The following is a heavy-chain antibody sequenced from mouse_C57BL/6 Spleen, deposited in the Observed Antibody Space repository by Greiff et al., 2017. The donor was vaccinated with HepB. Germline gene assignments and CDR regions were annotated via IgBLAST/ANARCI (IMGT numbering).Heavy chain of an antibody. V-gene: IGHV14-1*01. CDR2: IDPEDGDT. CDR1: GFNIKDYY. J-gene: IGHJ1*03. D-gene: IGHD1-1*01. CDR3: TPYYYGSSYEYFDV. Sequence: DVQLQESGAELVRPGASVKLSCTASGFNIKDYYMHWVKQRPEQGLEWIGRIDPEDGDTEYAPKFQGKATMTADTSSNTAYLQLSSLTSEDTAVYYCTPYYYGSSYEYFDVWGTGTTVTVSS.